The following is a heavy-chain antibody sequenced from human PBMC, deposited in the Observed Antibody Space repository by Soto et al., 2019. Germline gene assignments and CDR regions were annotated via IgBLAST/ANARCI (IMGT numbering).Heavy chain of an antibody. CDR3: ARIGYCSGGSCQGGETSWFDP. Sequence: GESLKISCKGSGYSFTSYWIGWVRQMPGKGLEWMGIIYPGDSDTRYSPSFQGQVTISADKSISTAYLQWSSLKASDTAMYYCARIGYCSGGSCQGGETSWFDPWGQGTLVTVSS. D-gene: IGHD2-15*01. CDR2: IYPGDSDT. J-gene: IGHJ5*02. V-gene: IGHV5-51*01. CDR1: GYSFTSYW.